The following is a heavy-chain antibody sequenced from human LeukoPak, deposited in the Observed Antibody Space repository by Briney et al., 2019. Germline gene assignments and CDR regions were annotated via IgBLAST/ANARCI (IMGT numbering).Heavy chain of an antibody. D-gene: IGHD6-19*01. CDR1: GGSISSGSYY. Sequence: SETLSLTCTVSGGSISSGSYYWSWIRQPAGKGLEWIGRIYTSGSTNYNPSLKSRVTISVDTSKNQFSLKLSSVTAADTAVYYCVSRPHSSGWGIDYWGQGTLVTVSS. CDR2: IYTSGST. CDR3: VSRPHSSGWGIDY. J-gene: IGHJ4*02. V-gene: IGHV4-61*02.